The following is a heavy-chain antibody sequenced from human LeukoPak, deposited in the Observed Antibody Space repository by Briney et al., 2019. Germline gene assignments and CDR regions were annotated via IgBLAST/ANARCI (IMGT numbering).Heavy chain of an antibody. CDR3: ARGGRGYSYGFDY. V-gene: IGHV3-11*01. CDR2: ISSSGSTI. D-gene: IGHD5-18*01. CDR1: GLTFNNYA. J-gene: IGHJ4*02. Sequence: GGSLRLSCAVSGLTFNNYAMSWVRQAPGKGLEWVSYISSSGSTIYYADSVKGRFTISRDNAKNSLYLQMNSLRAEDTAVYYCARGGRGYSYGFDYWGQGTLVTVSS.